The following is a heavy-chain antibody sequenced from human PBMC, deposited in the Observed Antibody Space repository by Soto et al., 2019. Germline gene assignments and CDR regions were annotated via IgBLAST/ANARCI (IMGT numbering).Heavy chain of an antibody. V-gene: IGHV4-4*07. D-gene: IGHD4-17*01. CDR3: ARVGRTRATVTTDAFDV. CDR2: ISAIGNT. Sequence: QVQLQESGPGLVKPSETLSLTCTVSGGSISGYYWSWIRQPAGKRLEWIGRISAIGNTNKNPSLTSRVRMSVDTSKNQCFLRLNSATAAATAVYYCARVGRTRATVTTDAFDVWGQGTKVTVSA. J-gene: IGHJ3*01. CDR1: GGSISGYY.